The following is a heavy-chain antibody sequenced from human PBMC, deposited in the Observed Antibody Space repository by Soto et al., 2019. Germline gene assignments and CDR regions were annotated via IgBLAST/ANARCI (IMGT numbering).Heavy chain of an antibody. CDR2: IYWDEDK. Sequence: QITLKESGPTLVRPTQTLTLTCSFSGFSLNTNGMGVGWIRQPPAKGLDWLAFIYWDEDKRYSTPLKTRHTVTTDTSKNEVVLTLTNLDPLDTGTSHCAGWNYESGLDVWGQGTTVTVSS. CDR3: AGWNYESGLDV. V-gene: IGHV2-5*02. CDR1: GFSLNTNGMG. D-gene: IGHD1-7*01. J-gene: IGHJ6*02.